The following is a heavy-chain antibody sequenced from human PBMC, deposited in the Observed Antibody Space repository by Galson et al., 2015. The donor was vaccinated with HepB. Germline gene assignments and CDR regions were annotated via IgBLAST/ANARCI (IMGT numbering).Heavy chain of an antibody. J-gene: IGHJ4*02. CDR1: GFTFSTYV. V-gene: IGHV3-23*01. CDR3: AKSPSLYVGYYFDY. CDR2: TSGSGGST. D-gene: IGHD5/OR15-5a*01. Sequence: SLRLSCAASGFTFSTYVMSWVRQAPGKGLEWVSVTSGSGGSTYYADSVKGRFTISRDNSKNTLYLQMNSLRAEDTAVYYCAKSPSLYVGYYFDYWGQGTLVTVSS.